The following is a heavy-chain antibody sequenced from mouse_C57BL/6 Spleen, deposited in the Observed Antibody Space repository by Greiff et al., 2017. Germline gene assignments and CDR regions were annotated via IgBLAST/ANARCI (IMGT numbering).Heavy chain of an antibody. Sequence: DVQLVESGPGLVKPSQSLSFSCSVSGYSITSCYYWNWIRQFPGNKLEWMGYISYDCRNNYNPSLKNRISITRDTSKNQFFLKFNSVTTEDTATYDCARDGEGGFADWGQGTLVTVSA. D-gene: IGHD2-13*01. J-gene: IGHJ3*01. CDR2: ISYDCRN. V-gene: IGHV3-6*01. CDR1: GYSITSCYY. CDR3: ARDGEGGFAD.